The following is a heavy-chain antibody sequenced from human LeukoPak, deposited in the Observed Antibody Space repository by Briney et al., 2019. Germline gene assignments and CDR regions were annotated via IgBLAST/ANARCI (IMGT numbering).Heavy chain of an antibody. D-gene: IGHD5-24*01. CDR3: ARADGYRSEIDY. J-gene: IGHJ4*02. CDR2: IYTSGST. V-gene: IGHV4-4*09. CDR1: GGSISSYY. Sequence: SETLSLTCTVSGGSISSYYWSWIRQPPGKGRECIGYIYTSGSTNCNPSLKSRVTISVDTYKNQFSLKLSSVTAADTAVYYCARADGYRSEIDYWGQGTLVTVSS.